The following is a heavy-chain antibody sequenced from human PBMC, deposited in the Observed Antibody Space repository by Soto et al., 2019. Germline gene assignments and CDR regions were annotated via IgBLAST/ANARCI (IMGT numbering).Heavy chain of an antibody. CDR2: INPNGGST. Sequence: QVQLVPSGAEVKTPGASVKVSCKASGYTFTNYYIHLVRQAPGQGLEWMAIINPNGGSTNYAPKFQGRVTLAGDTFTSPVYMVLSSLRSEDTAIYYCARGLAAGDYWGQGTLVTVSS. CDR3: ARGLAAGDY. V-gene: IGHV1-46*01. CDR1: GYTFTNYY. D-gene: IGHD6-13*01. J-gene: IGHJ4*02.